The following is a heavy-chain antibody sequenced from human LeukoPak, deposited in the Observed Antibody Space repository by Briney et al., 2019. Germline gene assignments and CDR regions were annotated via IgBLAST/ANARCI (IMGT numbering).Heavy chain of an antibody. D-gene: IGHD3-16*02. V-gene: IGHV1-69*06. CDR1: GGTFSIYA. CDR2: VIPIFGTA. Sequence: SVTLSCKASGGTFSIYAISWVRQGPGQGLEWMGGVIPIFGTANYAHKFQGRVTITADKSTSTAYMELSSLRCGDTAVYYCARGLEYDYVWGSYREILDYWGQGTLATVYS. J-gene: IGHJ4*02. CDR3: ARGLEYDYVWGSYREILDY.